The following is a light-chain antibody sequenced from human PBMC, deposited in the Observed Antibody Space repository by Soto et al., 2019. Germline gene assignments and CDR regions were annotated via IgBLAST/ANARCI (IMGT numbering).Light chain of an antibody. CDR1: SSNIGSNT. Sequence: QSVLTQPPSASGTPGQRVTISCSGSSSNIGSNTVNWYQHLTGTAPKLLIYSNNQRPSGVPDRFSGSKSGTSASLDISGLPSEDEAEYYCAAWDDSLNGWVFGGGTKLTVL. J-gene: IGLJ3*02. CDR2: SNN. V-gene: IGLV1-44*01. CDR3: AAWDDSLNGWV.